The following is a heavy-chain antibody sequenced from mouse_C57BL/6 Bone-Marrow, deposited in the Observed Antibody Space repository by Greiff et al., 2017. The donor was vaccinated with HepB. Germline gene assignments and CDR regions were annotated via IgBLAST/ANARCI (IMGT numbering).Heavy chain of an antibody. CDR2: IYPGDGDT. J-gene: IGHJ4*01. D-gene: IGHD4-1*02. Sequence: VHLVESGAELVKPGASVKISCKASGYAFSSYWMNWVKQRPGKGLEWIGQIYPGDGDTNYNGKFKGKATLTADKSSSTAYMQLSSLTSEDSAVYFCARRATGVYAMDYWGQGTSVTVSS. CDR3: ARRATGVYAMDY. V-gene: IGHV1-80*01. CDR1: GYAFSSYW.